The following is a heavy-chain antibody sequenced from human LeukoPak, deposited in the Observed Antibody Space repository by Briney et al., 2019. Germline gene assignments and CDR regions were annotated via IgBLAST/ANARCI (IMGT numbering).Heavy chain of an antibody. CDR2: INISGST. J-gene: IGHJ4*02. CDR3: ARGEKDGGGKFDY. CDR1: GGSFSGYY. D-gene: IGHD4-23*01. Sequence: SDTLSLTCAVYGGSFSGYYSSWIRHPPGKGVEWLGEINISGSTNYDPSLKSRVNISVDTSKNQFSLKLSSVTAADRAVYYCARGEKDGGGKFDYWGEGTLLTVSS. V-gene: IGHV4-34*01.